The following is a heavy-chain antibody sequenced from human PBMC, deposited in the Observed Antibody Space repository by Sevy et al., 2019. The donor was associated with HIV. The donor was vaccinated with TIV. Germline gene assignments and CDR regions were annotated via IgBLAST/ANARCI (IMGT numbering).Heavy chain of an antibody. D-gene: IGHD1-1*01. CDR3: ARHSGTSTAGPNAFDS. CDR2: VYPGDSDT. Sequence: GESLKISCKDSGYNFGNHWIGWVRQMPGKGLEWMGIVYPGDSDTRYSPSFQGQVTISVDKSTTTAYLQWNSLKASDTAMYYCARHSGTSTAGPNAFDSWGQGTMVTVSS. CDR1: GYNFGNHW. J-gene: IGHJ3*02. V-gene: IGHV5-51*01.